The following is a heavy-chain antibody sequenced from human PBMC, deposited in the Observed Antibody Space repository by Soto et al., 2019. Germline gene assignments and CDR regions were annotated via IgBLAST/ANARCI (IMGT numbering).Heavy chain of an antibody. V-gene: IGHV3-23*01. CDR2: ISGGGDTT. Sequence: EVQLLDSGGGLVQPGWSLRLSCAASGFTFNNYAMTWVRQAPGKGLEWVSAISGGGDTTSYADSVKGRFTVSRDGSKNTLYLQMSSLRAEDTALYYCAKGRGGSGSLTPRVDFWGQGTLVTVSS. CDR3: AKGRGGSGSLTPRVDF. J-gene: IGHJ4*02. D-gene: IGHD3-10*01. CDR1: GFTFNNYA.